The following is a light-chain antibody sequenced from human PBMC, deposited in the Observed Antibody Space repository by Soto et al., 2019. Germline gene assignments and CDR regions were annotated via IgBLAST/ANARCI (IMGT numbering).Light chain of an antibody. V-gene: IGKV3-20*01. CDR1: QSVSSTY. J-gene: IGKJ1*01. Sequence: EIVLTQSPGTLSLSPGERATLSCRASQSVSSTYLAWYQQKPGQAPRLLIYGASSRATGIPDRFSGSGSGADFTLTINRLEPEDFAVYYCQQFHGSPRTFGQGTKVEVK. CDR2: GAS. CDR3: QQFHGSPRT.